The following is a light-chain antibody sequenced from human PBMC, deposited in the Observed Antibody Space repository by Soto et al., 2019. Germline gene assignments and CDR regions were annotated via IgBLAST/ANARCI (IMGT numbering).Light chain of an antibody. CDR2: DDD. CDR3: GSWDSSLSAYV. CDR1: SSNIGGNS. J-gene: IGLJ1*01. Sequence: QSVLTQPASLSAAPGQRVTISCSGSSSNIGGNSVSWYQQLPGTAPKLLIYDDDKRPSGIPDRFSGSKSGTSATLGITGFQTGDEADHYCGSWDSSLSAYVYGTGTKVTVL. V-gene: IGLV1-51*01.